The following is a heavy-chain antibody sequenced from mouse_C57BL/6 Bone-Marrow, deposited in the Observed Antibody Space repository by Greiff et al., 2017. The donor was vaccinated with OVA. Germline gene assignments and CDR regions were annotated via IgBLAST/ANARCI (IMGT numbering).Heavy chain of an antibody. J-gene: IGHJ1*03. D-gene: IGHD1-1*01. CDR1: GFTFSDYG. V-gene: IGHV5-15*01. CDR3: ARQGNYGWYFDV. Sequence: EVQGVESGGGLVQPGGSLKLSCAASGFTFSDYGMAWVRQAPRKGPEWVAIISNLAYSIYYADTVTGRFTISRENAKNTLYLEMSSLRSEDTAMYYCARQGNYGWYFDVWGTGTTVTVSA. CDR2: ISNLAYSI.